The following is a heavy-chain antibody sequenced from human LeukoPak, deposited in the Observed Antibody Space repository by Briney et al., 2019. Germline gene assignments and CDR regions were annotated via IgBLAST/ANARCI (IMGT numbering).Heavy chain of an antibody. J-gene: IGHJ6*03. CDR1: GDTFSSYA. D-gene: IGHD3-3*01. Sequence: SVKVSCKASGDTFSSYAISWVRQAPGQGLEWMGGIIPIFGTANYAQKFQGRVTITADKSTSTAYMELSSLRSEDTAVYYCAKRADRITIFPGAPGDYYMDVWGKGTTVTVSS. CDR2: IIPIFGTA. CDR3: AKRADRITIFPGAPGDYYMDV. V-gene: IGHV1-69*06.